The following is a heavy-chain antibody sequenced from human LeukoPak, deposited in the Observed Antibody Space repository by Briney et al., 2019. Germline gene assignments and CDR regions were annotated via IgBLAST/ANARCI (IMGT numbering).Heavy chain of an antibody. Sequence: PSETLSLTCTVSGGSISIYYWNWIRQPAGKGLEWIGRIYTSGSTKYNPSLKSRVTMSVDTSKNQFSLELSSVTAADTAVYYCARGLRITIFGVVIIKRVAWFDPWGQGTLVTVSS. V-gene: IGHV4-4*07. CDR2: IYTSGST. CDR3: ARGLRITIFGVVIIKRVAWFDP. J-gene: IGHJ5*02. CDR1: GGSISIYY. D-gene: IGHD3-3*01.